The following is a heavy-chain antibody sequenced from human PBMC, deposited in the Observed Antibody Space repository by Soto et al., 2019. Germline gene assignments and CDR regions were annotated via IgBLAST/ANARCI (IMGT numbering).Heavy chain of an antibody. D-gene: IGHD4-17*01. CDR2: IIPIFGTA. V-gene: IGHV1-69*12. CDR1: GGTFSSYA. Sequence: QVQLVQSGAEVKKPGSSVKVSCKASGGTFSSYAISWVRQAPGQGLEWMGGIIPIFGTANYAQKFQGRVTITADESTGTADMELSSLRSEDTAVYYCASRTVTPYGMDVWGQGTTVTVSS. J-gene: IGHJ6*02. CDR3: ASRTVTPYGMDV.